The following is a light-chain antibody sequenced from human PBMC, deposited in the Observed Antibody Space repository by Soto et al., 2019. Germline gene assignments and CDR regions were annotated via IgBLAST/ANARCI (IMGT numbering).Light chain of an antibody. CDR2: NNN. Sequence: QSALTQPPSASGTPGQRVTISCSGSSSNIGSNTVNWYQHLPGTAPKLLIYNNNQRPSGVPDRFSGSKSGTSASLAISGLQSEDEADYYCATWDDSLNGPVFGGGTQLTVL. CDR3: ATWDDSLNGPV. V-gene: IGLV1-44*01. CDR1: SSNIGSNT. J-gene: IGLJ7*01.